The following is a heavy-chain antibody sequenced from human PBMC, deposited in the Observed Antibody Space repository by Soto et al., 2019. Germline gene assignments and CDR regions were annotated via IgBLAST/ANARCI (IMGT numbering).Heavy chain of an antibody. Sequence: QVQLVQSGAEVKKPGSSVKVSCKASGGTFSTSSINWVRQAPGQRPEWMGNILPIFGTADYAQKFQDRVTLTADKTTNTAYIELRILFSDDTAVYYCARGHEYGGNSHAFDIWGQGTVVTVSS. CDR3: ARGHEYGGNSHAFDI. CDR2: ILPIFGTA. D-gene: IGHD4-17*01. J-gene: IGHJ3*02. V-gene: IGHV1-69*14. CDR1: GGTFSTSS.